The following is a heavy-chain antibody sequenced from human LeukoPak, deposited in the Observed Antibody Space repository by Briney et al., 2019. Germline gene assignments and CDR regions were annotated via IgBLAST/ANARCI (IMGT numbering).Heavy chain of an antibody. J-gene: IGHJ4*02. CDR3: AREGHSGDYFDY. CDR2: IKRDGGEK. V-gene: IGHV3-7*05. D-gene: IGHD2-21*01. CDR1: GFIFSNYW. Sequence: GGSLRLSCSASGFIFSNYWLSWVRQAPGKGLEWVANIKRDGGEKYYVDSVKGRFTISRDNAKKSLYLQMNSLRAEDTAVYYCAREGHSGDYFDYWGQGTLVTVSS.